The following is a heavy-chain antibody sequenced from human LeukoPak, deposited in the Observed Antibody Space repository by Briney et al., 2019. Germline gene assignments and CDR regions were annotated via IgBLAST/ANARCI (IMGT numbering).Heavy chain of an antibody. CDR1: GFTFSSYA. V-gene: IGHV3-7*01. CDR2: INPDGSNM. Sequence: GGSLRLSCAASGFTFSSYAMSWVRQAPGKGLEWVANINPDGSNMLYVDSVKGRFTISRDNAKNSLYLQMNNLSAEDTAVYFCVSGFLQWLYWGQGTLVTVSS. CDR3: VSGFLQWLY. J-gene: IGHJ4*02. D-gene: IGHD3-3*01.